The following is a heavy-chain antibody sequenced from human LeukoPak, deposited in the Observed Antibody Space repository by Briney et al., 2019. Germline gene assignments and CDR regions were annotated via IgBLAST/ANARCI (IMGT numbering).Heavy chain of an antibody. D-gene: IGHD1-14*01. CDR2: LYSDGNT. CDR1: GFTVITND. V-gene: IGHV3-53*01. Sequence: PGGSLRLSCAASGFTVITNDMIWVRQAPGKGLEWVSVLYSDGNTKYADSVQGRFTIPRDNSKNTLYLEMNSLSPDDTAVYYCARGVEPLAANTLAYWGQGTLVTVSS. J-gene: IGHJ4*02. CDR3: ARGVEPLAANTLAY.